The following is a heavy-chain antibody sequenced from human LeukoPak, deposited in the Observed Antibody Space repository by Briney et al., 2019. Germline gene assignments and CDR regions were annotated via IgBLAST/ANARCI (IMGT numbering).Heavy chain of an antibody. Sequence: ASVKVSCKASGGTFSSYAINGVRQAPGQGLEWMGGIIPIFGTANYAQKFQGRVTITADESTSTAYMELSSLTSEDTAVYYCARSRGPRAEYFDYWGQGTLVTVSS. V-gene: IGHV1-69*13. J-gene: IGHJ4*02. CDR3: ARSRGPRAEYFDY. D-gene: IGHD2/OR15-2a*01. CDR2: IIPIFGTA. CDR1: GGTFSSYA.